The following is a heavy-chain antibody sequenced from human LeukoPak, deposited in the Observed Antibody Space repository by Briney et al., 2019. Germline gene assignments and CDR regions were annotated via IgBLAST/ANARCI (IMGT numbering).Heavy chain of an antibody. J-gene: IGHJ4*02. Sequence: ASVKVSCKASGYTFTGYYTHWVRQAPGQGLEWMGWINPNSGGTNYAQKFQGRVTMTRDTSISTAYMELSRLRSDDTAVYYCARDVEAAAGTKLDYWGQGTLVTVSS. D-gene: IGHD6-13*01. CDR2: INPNSGGT. CDR1: GYTFTGYY. V-gene: IGHV1-2*02. CDR3: ARDVEAAAGTKLDY.